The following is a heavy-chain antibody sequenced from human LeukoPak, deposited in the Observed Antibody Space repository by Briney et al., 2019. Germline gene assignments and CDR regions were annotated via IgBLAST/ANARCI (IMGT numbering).Heavy chain of an antibody. CDR2: IRYEGSDK. D-gene: IGHD5-12*01. V-gene: IGHV3-30*02. CDR1: GFTFSSYG. CDR3: AKDRVHYSGYDYFDP. J-gene: IGHJ5*02. Sequence: GGSLRLSCAASGFTFSSYGMHWVRQAPGKGLEWVAFIRYEGSDKNYADSVKGRFTISRDNSKNTRYLQMNSLRAEDTAVYYCAKDRVHYSGYDYFDPWGQGTLVTVSS.